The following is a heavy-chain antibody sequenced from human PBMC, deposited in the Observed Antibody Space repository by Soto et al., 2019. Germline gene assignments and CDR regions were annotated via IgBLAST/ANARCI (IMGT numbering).Heavy chain of an antibody. V-gene: IGHV3-23*01. Sequence: GGSLRLSCAASGFTFSSYAMSWVRQAPGKGLEWVSAISGSGGSTYYADSAKGRFTISRDNSKNTLYLQMNSLRAEDTAVYYCARLMVVAATFDYWGQGTLVTVSS. CDR1: GFTFSSYA. CDR3: ARLMVVAATFDY. CDR2: ISGSGGST. J-gene: IGHJ4*02. D-gene: IGHD2-15*01.